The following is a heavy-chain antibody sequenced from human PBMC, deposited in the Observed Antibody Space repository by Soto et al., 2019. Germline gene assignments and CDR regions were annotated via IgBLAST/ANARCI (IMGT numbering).Heavy chain of an antibody. Sequence: QVQLVESGGTLVKPGGSLRLSCVASGFTLGDSYMGWIRQAPGKGLEWISSISHTAVTMDYADSVKGRFIISRDNGQNSLSRQMRSLRVDDTGVYYCARVVAGGSYFWGQGTLVTVSS. D-gene: IGHD3-10*01. J-gene: IGHJ4*02. CDR1: GFTLGDSY. V-gene: IGHV3-11*01. CDR2: ISHTAVTM. CDR3: ARVVAGGSYF.